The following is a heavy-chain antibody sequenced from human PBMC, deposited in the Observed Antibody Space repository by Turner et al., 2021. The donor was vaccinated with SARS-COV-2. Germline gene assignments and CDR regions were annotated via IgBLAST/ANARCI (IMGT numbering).Heavy chain of an antibody. J-gene: IGHJ5*02. CDR2: IYHSGST. CDR3: ARSWGGILTGYSFDP. Sequence: QVQLQQWGAGLWKPSETLSLTCAVYGGSFSGYYWSWIRQPPGKGLEWIGEIYHSGSTNYNPSLKSRVTISVDTSKNQFSLKLSSVTAADTAVYYCARSWGGILTGYSFDPWGQGTLVTVSS. V-gene: IGHV4-34*01. D-gene: IGHD3-9*01. CDR1: GGSFSGYY.